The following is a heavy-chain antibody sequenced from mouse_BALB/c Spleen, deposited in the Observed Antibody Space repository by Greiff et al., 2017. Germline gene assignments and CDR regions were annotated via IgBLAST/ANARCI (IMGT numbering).Heavy chain of an antibody. CDR2: ISSGSSTI. D-gene: IGHD3-1*01. J-gene: IGHJ3*01. V-gene: IGHV5-17*02. Sequence: EVQLVESGGGLVQPGGSRKLSCAASGFTFSSFGMHWVRQAPEKGLEWVAYISSGSSTIYYADTVKGRFTISRDNPKNTLFLQMTSLRSEDTAMYYCARSGSSGYVAYWGQGTLVTVSA. CDR3: ARSGSSGYVAY. CDR1: GFTFSSFG.